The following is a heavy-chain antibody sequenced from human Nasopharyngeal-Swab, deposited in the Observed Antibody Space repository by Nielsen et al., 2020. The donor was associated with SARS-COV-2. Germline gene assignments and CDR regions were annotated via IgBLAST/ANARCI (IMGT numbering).Heavy chain of an antibody. CDR3: ARDRIPWYYYDSSGYSAGDY. Sequence: VRQAPGKGLEWVAVISYDGSNKYYADSVKGRFTISRDNSKNTLYLQMNSLRAEDTAVYYCARDRIPWYYYDSSGYSAGDYWGQGNPGHRLL. J-gene: IGHJ4*02. D-gene: IGHD3-22*01. CDR2: ISYDGSNK. V-gene: IGHV3-30*04.